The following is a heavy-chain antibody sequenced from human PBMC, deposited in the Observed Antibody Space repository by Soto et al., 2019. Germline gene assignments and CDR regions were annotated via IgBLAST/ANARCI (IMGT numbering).Heavy chain of an antibody. D-gene: IGHD2-2*01. Sequence: SRIVSCAASGFTFSSYAMSWVRQAPGQWLEWVSTISGSGGSTYYADSVKGRFTISRDNSKNTLYLQMNSLRAEDTAVYYCAKICSTSCYLRDGMDVWGQGTTVTVSS. CDR3: AKICSTSCYLRDGMDV. V-gene: IGHV3-23*01. CDR2: ISGSGGST. J-gene: IGHJ6*02. CDR1: GFTFSSYA.